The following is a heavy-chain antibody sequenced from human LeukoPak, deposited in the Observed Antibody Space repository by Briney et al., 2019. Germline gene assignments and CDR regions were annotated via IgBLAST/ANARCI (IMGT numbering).Heavy chain of an antibody. Sequence: GRSLRLSCAASGFTFDDYAMHWVRQAPGKGLEWVSGISWNSGSIGYADSVKGRFTISRGNAKNSLFLQMNSLRAEDMALYYCARGHSSSSGYSDYWGQGTLVTVSS. CDR2: ISWNSGSI. V-gene: IGHV3-9*03. CDR3: ARGHSSSSGYSDY. D-gene: IGHD6-6*01. J-gene: IGHJ4*02. CDR1: GFTFDDYA.